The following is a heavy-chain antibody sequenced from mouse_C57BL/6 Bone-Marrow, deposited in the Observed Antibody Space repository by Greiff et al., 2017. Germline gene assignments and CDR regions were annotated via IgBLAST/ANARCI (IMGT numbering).Heavy chain of an antibody. V-gene: IGHV1-54*01. CDR1: GYAFTNYL. CDR2: INPGSGGT. J-gene: IGHJ4*01. CDR3: AAYGFYAMDY. Sequence: VQLQQSGAELVRPGTSVKVSCKASGYAFTNYLIEWVKQRPGQGLEWIGVINPGSGGTNYNVKFKGKATLTADKSSSTAYMQLSSLTSEDSAVYFCAAYGFYAMDYWGQGTSVTVSS. D-gene: IGHD1-1*01.